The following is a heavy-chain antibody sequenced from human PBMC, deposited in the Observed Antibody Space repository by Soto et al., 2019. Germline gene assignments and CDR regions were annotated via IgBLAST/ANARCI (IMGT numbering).Heavy chain of an antibody. V-gene: IGHV1-3*01. J-gene: IGHJ4*02. Sequence: QVQLVQSGAEVKKPGASVKVSCKASGYTFTSYAMHWVRQAPGQRLEWMGWINAGNGNTKYSQKFQGRVTITRDTSAGTAYMELSSLRSEDTAVYYCAVILPDAIEVDYWGQGTLVTVSS. CDR3: AVILPDAIEVDY. CDR2: INAGNGNT. D-gene: IGHD2-2*01. CDR1: GYTFTSYA.